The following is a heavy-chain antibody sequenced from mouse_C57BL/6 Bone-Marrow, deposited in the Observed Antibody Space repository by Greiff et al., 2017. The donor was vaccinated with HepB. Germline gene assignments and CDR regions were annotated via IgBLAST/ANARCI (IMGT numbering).Heavy chain of an antibody. D-gene: IGHD2-4*01. CDR2: IDPANGNT. CDR3: ARGWDYDYAPFAY. J-gene: IGHJ3*01. V-gene: IGHV14-3*01. Sequence: LVESVAELVRPGASVKLSCTASGFNIKNTYMHWVKQRPDKGLEWLGRIDPANGNTKYAPKFQGKATITADTSSNTAYLQLSSLTSEDTAIYYCARGWDYDYAPFAYWGQGTLVTVSA. CDR1: GFNIKNTY.